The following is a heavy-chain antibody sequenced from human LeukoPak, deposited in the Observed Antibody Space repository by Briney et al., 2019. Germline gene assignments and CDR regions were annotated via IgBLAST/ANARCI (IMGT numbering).Heavy chain of an antibody. Sequence: SETLSLTCAVYGGSFSGYYWSWIRQPPGKGLEWIGYIYYSGSTNYNPSLKSRVTISVDTSKNQFSLKLSSVTAADTAVYYCARGRYFDWLSPADPWGQGTLVTVSS. CDR3: ARGRYFDWLSPADP. CDR2: IYYSGST. V-gene: IGHV4-59*08. CDR1: GGSFSGYY. D-gene: IGHD3-9*01. J-gene: IGHJ5*02.